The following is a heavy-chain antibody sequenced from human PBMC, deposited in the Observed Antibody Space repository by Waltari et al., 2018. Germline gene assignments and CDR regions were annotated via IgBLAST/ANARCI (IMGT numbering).Heavy chain of an antibody. D-gene: IGHD2-8*02. J-gene: IGHJ3*02. V-gene: IGHV4-61*02. Sequence: QVQLQESGPGLVKPSQTLSLTCTVSGGSISSGSYYWSWIRQPAGKGLEWIGRIYTSGSTNYNPSLKSRVTISVDTSKNQFSLKLSSVTAADTAVYYCARTTYGGVLHFAFDIWGQGTMVTVSS. CDR1: GGSISSGSYY. CDR2: IYTSGST. CDR3: ARTTYGGVLHFAFDI.